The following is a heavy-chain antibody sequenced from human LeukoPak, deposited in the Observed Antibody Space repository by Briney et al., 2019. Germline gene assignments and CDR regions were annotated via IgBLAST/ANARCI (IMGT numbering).Heavy chain of an antibody. D-gene: IGHD1-26*01. CDR2: IYYSGST. Sequence: SETLSLTCTVPGGSISSSSYYWGWIRQPPGKGLEWVGSIYYSGSTYYNPSLKSRVTISVDTSKNQFSLKLSSVTAADTAVYYCARSTMWELNDYWGQGTLVTVSS. CDR1: GGSISSSSYY. CDR3: ARSTMWELNDY. J-gene: IGHJ4*02. V-gene: IGHV4-39*01.